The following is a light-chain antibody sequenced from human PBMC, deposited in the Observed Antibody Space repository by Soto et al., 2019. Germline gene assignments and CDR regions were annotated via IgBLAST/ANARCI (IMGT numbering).Light chain of an antibody. Sequence: DIQMTQSPSTLSASVGDRVTITCRASQSISSWLAWYQQKPGKAPKLLIYKASSLRSGVPSRFSGSGSGTEFTLTISSLQPHDFATYYCQQYNSYSTFGQGTMVEIK. J-gene: IGKJ1*01. CDR3: QQYNSYST. CDR2: KAS. V-gene: IGKV1-5*03. CDR1: QSISSW.